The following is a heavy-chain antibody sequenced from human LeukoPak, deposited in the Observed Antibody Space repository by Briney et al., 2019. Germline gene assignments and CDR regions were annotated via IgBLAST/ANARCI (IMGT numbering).Heavy chain of an antibody. CDR2: INSASNFI. D-gene: IGHD3-22*01. Sequence: GGSLRPSCAASGFTFRTFTMNWVRQAPGKGLEWVSSINSASNFIYYADSVKGRFTISRDNAKNSLYLQMSSLKVEDTAVYYCARDSPYYFDSSGDYVSDYWGQGALVTVSS. CDR1: GFTFRTFT. CDR3: ARDSPYYFDSSGDYVSDY. J-gene: IGHJ4*02. V-gene: IGHV3-21*01.